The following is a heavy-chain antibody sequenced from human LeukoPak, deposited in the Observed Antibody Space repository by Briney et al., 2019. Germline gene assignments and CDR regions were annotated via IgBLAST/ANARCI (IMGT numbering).Heavy chain of an antibody. D-gene: IGHD6-13*01. J-gene: IGHJ4*02. V-gene: IGHV4-39*01. CDR2: IYYSGST. CDR1: GGSISSSSYY. Sequence: PSETLTLTCTVSGGSISSSSYYWGWIRQPPGKGLEWIGSIYYSGSTYYNPSLKSRVTISVDTSKNQFSLKLSSGTAADTAVYYCARLRGASIAAAGTIDYWGQGTLVTVSS. CDR3: ARLRGASIAAAGTIDY.